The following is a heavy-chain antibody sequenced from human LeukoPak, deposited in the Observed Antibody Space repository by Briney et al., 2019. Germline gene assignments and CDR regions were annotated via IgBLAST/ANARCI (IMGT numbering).Heavy chain of an antibody. CDR2: ISTSSSYI. CDR3: AKLDYGGKSFDY. D-gene: IGHD4-23*01. CDR1: GFTFNTYS. Sequence: GGSLRLPCAASGFTFNTYSMNWVRQAPGKGLEWLSSISTSSSYICYADSVKGRFTISRDNAKNSLYLQMDSLRAEDTAVYYCAKLDYGGKSFDYWDQGTLVTVSS. J-gene: IGHJ4*02. V-gene: IGHV3-21*01.